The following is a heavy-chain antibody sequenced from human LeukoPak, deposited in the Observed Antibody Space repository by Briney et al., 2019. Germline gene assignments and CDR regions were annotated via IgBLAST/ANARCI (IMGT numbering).Heavy chain of an antibody. CDR2: ISGSGGST. CDR1: GFTFSSYA. D-gene: IGHD1-26*01. J-gene: IGHJ5*02. V-gene: IGHV3-23*01. Sequence: GGSLRLSCAASGFTFSSYAMSWVRQAPGEGLEWVSAISGSGGSTYYADSVKGRFTISRDNSKNTLYLQMNSLRAEDTAVYYCAKDFRHLVGAEFDPWGQGTLVTVSS. CDR3: AKDFRHLVGAEFDP.